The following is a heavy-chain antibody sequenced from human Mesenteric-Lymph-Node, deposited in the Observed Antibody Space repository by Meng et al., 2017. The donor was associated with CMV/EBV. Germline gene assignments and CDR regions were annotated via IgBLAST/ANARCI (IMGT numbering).Heavy chain of an antibody. Sequence: GESLKISCAASGFTVSSNYMSWVRQAPGKGLEWVSVIYSGGSTYYADSVKGRFTISRDNSKNSLYLQMNSLRAEDTAVYYCARGTADSSGYLAFDYWGQGTLVTVSS. CDR3: ARGTADSSGYLAFDY. CDR1: GFTVSSNY. J-gene: IGHJ4*02. CDR2: IYSGGST. D-gene: IGHD3-22*01. V-gene: IGHV3-66*01.